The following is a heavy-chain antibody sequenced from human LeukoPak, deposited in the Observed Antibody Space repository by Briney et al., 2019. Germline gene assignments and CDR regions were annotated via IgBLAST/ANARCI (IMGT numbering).Heavy chain of an antibody. Sequence: GGSLRLSCAASGLTFSSYGMHWVRQAPGKGLEWVAFIRYDGSNKYYADSVKGRFTISRDNSKNTLYLQMNSLRAEDTAVYYCAKDEAHNYYGSGVFDYWGQGTLVTVSS. CDR1: GLTFSSYG. V-gene: IGHV3-30*02. D-gene: IGHD3-10*01. J-gene: IGHJ4*02. CDR2: IRYDGSNK. CDR3: AKDEAHNYYGSGVFDY.